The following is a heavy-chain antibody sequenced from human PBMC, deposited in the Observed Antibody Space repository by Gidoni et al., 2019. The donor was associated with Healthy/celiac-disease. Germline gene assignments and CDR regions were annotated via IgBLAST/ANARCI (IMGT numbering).Heavy chain of an antibody. CDR2: ISSSSSTI. CDR1: GFTFSSYS. J-gene: IGHJ4*02. CDR3: ARDANYGDCFDY. Sequence: EVQLVESGGGLVQPGGARRLSCAAYGFTFSSYSMNWFRHAPGKGLEWVSYISSSSSTIFYADSVKVRFTISRDNAKNSLYLQMNSLRAEDTAVYYCARDANYGDCFDYWGQGTLVTVSS. V-gene: IGHV3-48*01. D-gene: IGHD4-17*01.